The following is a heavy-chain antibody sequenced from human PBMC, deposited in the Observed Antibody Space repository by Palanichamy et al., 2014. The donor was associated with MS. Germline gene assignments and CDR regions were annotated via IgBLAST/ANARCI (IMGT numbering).Heavy chain of an antibody. D-gene: IGHD3-3*01. V-gene: IGHV1-8*01. J-gene: IGHJ6*02. Sequence: QVQLVQSGAEVKKPGASVKVSCKASGYTFTSYDINWVRQATGQGLEWMGWMNPNSGNTGYAQKFQGRVTMTRNTSISTAYMELSSLRSEDTAVYYCARVHYDFWSGYYRYYYYGMDVWGQGTTVTVSS. CDR2: MNPNSGNT. CDR3: ARVHYDFWSGYYRYYYYGMDV. CDR1: GYTFTSYD.